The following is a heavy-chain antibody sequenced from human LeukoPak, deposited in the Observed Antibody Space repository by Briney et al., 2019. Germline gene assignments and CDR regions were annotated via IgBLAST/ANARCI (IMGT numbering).Heavy chain of an antibody. J-gene: IGHJ4*02. CDR2: IKQDGSEK. CDR3: ARSPSTIFGVVISSEGYFDY. V-gene: IGHV3-7*01. Sequence: PGGSLRLSCAASGFTFSSYWMSWVRQAPGKGLEWVANIKQDGSEKYYVDSVKGRFTISRDNAKNSLYLRMNSLRAEDTAVYYCARSPSTIFGVVISSEGYFDYWGQGTLVTVSS. CDR1: GFTFSSYW. D-gene: IGHD3-3*01.